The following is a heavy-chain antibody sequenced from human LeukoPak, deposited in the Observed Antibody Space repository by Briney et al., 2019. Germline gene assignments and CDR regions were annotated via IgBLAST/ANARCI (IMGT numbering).Heavy chain of an antibody. V-gene: IGHV4-59*01. CDR1: GGSISSYY. J-gene: IGHJ2*01. Sequence: SETLSLTCTVSGGSISSYYWNWIRQPPGKGLEWIANIYNSGSTNHNPSLRSRVTISVDTSKNQISLKLTSVTAADTAVYYCARDKGPSGYFDLWGRGTLVTVSS. CDR2: IYNSGST. CDR3: ARDKGPSGYFDL.